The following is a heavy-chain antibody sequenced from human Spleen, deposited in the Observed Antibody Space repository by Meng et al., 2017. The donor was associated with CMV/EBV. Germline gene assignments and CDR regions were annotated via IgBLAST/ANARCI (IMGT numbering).Heavy chain of an antibody. J-gene: IGHJ3*02. CDR3: AKSDWDAFDI. V-gene: IGHV3-21*01. CDR1: GFTFSSYE. Sequence: GESLKISCAASGFTFSSYEMNWVRQAPGKGLEWVSSISSRGDYIFYPDSVKGRFTVSRDNAQNSLYLQMNSLRAEDTAVYYCAKSDWDAFDIWGQGTMVTVSS. CDR2: ISSRGDYI. D-gene: IGHD2-21*01.